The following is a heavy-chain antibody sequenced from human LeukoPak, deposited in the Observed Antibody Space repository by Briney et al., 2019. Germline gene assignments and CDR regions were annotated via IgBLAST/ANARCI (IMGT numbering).Heavy chain of an antibody. CDR1: GYSFTSYW. Sequence: GESLKISCKGSGYSFTSYWIGWGRQMPGKGLVWMGIINPGDSDTTYSPSFQGQVTISADKSISTAYLQWSSLKASDTAMYYCARGTPYGVPDYWGQGTLVTVSS. V-gene: IGHV5-51*01. CDR2: INPGDSDT. J-gene: IGHJ4*02. D-gene: IGHD4-17*01. CDR3: ARGTPYGVPDY.